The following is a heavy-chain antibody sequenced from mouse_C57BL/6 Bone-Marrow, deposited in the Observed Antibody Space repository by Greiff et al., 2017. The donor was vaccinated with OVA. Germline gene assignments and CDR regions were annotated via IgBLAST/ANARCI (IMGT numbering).Heavy chain of an antibody. V-gene: IGHV1-53*01. CDR3: ARGEGDYGWFAY. D-gene: IGHD2-4*01. J-gene: IGHJ3*01. Sequence: VQLKQPGTELVKPGASVKLSCKASGYTFTSYWMHWVKQRPGQGLEWIGNINPSNGGTNYNEKFKSKATLTVDKSSSTAYMQLSSLTSEDSAVYYCARGEGDYGWFAYWGQGTLVTVSA. CDR2: INPSNGGT. CDR1: GYTFTSYW.